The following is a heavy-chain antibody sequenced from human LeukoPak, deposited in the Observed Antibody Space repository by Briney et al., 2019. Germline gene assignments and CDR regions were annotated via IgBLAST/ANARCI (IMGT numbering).Heavy chain of an antibody. J-gene: IGHJ4*02. V-gene: IGHV3-30-3*01. CDR2: ISYDGSNK. CDR1: GFTFSSYA. CDR3: ARSPTEPWGY. D-gene: IGHD1-14*01. Sequence: GGSLRLSCAASGFTFSSYAMHWVRQAPGKGLEWVAVISYDGSNKYYADSVKGRFTISRDNSKNTLHLQMNSLRAEDTAVYYCARSPTEPWGYWGQGTLVTVSS.